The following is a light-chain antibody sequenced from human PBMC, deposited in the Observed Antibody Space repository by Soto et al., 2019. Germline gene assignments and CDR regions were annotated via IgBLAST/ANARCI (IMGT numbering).Light chain of an antibody. CDR2: DAS. V-gene: IGKV3-11*01. J-gene: IGKJ5*01. CDR3: QQRYTWPIT. Sequence: EFVLTQSPATLSLSPGERATLSCRASQSVSSYLAWYQQRPGHAPRLLIYDASNRATGIPDRFSGSGSTTDFTLTIRSLEPEDFAVYYCQQRYTWPITFGQGTRLEIK. CDR1: QSVSSY.